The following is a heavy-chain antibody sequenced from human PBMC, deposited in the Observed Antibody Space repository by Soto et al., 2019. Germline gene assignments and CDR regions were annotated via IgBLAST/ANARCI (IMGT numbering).Heavy chain of an antibody. Sequence: GSLRLSCAASGFTFSSYWMHWVRQAPGKGLVWVSRINSDESSTSYADSVKGRFTISRDNAKNTLYLQMNSLRAEDTAVYYCTVTTLSGWFDPWGQGTLVTVSS. CDR2: INSDESST. CDR1: GFTFSSYW. CDR3: TVTTLSGWFDP. D-gene: IGHD4-17*01. V-gene: IGHV3-74*01. J-gene: IGHJ5*02.